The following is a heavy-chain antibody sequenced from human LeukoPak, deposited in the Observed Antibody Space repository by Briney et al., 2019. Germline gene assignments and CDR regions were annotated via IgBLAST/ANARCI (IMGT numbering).Heavy chain of an antibody. V-gene: IGHV4-4*07. CDR1: GGSFSGYY. Sequence: KPSETLSLTCAVYGGSFSGYYWSWIRQPAGKGLEWIGRIYTSGSTNYNPSLKSRVTMSVDTSKNQFPLKLSSVTAADTAVYYCAREGYPNYYDSSGYSSVVDYWGQGTLVTVSS. CDR2: IYTSGST. J-gene: IGHJ4*02. CDR3: AREGYPNYYDSSGYSSVVDY. D-gene: IGHD3-22*01.